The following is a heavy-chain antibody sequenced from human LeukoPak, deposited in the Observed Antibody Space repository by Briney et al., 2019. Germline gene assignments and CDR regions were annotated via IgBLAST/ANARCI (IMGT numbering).Heavy chain of an antibody. D-gene: IGHD3-22*01. CDR2: IYYSGNT. Sequence: PSETLSLTCTVSGGSIRSYYWSWIRQPPGKGLEWIGYIYYSGNTNYNPSLKSRVTISADTSKNQFSLKLSSVTAADTAVYYCARHTHYYDTTLAFDIWGQGTMVTVSS. V-gene: IGHV4-59*08. J-gene: IGHJ3*02. CDR3: ARHTHYYDTTLAFDI. CDR1: GGSIRSYY.